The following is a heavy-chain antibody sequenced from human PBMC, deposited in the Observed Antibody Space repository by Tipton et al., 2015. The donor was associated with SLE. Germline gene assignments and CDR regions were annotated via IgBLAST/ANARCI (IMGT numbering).Heavy chain of an antibody. J-gene: IGHJ3*02. CDR1: GGSINNYY. CDR3: AISPEAVAGDAAFDI. V-gene: IGHV4-34*01. D-gene: IGHD6-19*01. CDR2: INHSGST. Sequence: TLSLTCTVSGGSINNYYWSWIRQPPGKGLEWIGEINHSGSTNYNPSLKSRVTISVDTSKNQFSLKLSSVTAADTAVYYCAISPEAVAGDAAFDIWGQGTMVTVSS.